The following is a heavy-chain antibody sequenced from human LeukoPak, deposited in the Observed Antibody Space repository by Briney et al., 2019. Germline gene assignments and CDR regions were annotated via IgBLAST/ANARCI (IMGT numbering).Heavy chain of an antibody. CDR1: GYTFTSYG. Sequence: ASVKVSCKASGYTFTSYGISWVRQAPGQGLEWMGIINPSGGSTSYAQKFQGRVTMTRDTSTSTVYMELSSLRSEDTAVYYCARGSSGWGAFDYWGQGTLVTVSS. J-gene: IGHJ4*02. CDR2: INPSGGST. D-gene: IGHD6-19*01. CDR3: ARGSSGWGAFDY. V-gene: IGHV1-46*01.